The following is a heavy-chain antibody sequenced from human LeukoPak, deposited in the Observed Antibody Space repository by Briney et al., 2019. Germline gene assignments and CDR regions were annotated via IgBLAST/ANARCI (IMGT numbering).Heavy chain of an antibody. CDR2: INDSGST. V-gene: IGHV4-34*01. D-gene: IGHD7-27*01. J-gene: IGHJ6*02. CDR3: ARAPGDLYYYYGMDV. CDR1: RFTFSSYV. Sequence: GSLRLSCAASRFTFSSYVMSWIRQPPGKGLEWIGEINDSGSTNYNPSLKSRVTISVDTSKNQFSLKLSSVTAADTAVYYCARAPGDLYYYYGMDVWGQGTTVTVSS.